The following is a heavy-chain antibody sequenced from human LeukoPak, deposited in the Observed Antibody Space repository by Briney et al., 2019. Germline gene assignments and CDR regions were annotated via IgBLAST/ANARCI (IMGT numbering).Heavy chain of an antibody. CDR1: GFTFDDYA. D-gene: IGHD6-13*01. Sequence: GGSLRLSCAACGFTFDDYAIHWVRQAPGKGLEWVSLISGDGSSIYYADSAKGRFAISRDNSKNSLSLQMNSLRTEDTALYYCARDAKPSSSWYSWFDPWGQGTLVTVSS. CDR3: ARDAKPSSSWYSWFDP. CDR2: ISGDGSSI. J-gene: IGHJ5*02. V-gene: IGHV3-43*02.